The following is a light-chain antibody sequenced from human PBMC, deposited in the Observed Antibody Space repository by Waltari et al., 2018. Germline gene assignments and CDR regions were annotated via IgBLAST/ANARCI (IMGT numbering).Light chain of an antibody. CDR2: GAS. J-gene: IGKJ1*01. CDR3: QQYNNWPPWT. V-gene: IGKV3-15*01. Sequence: EIVMTQSPATLSVSPGERATLSCRASQSVSSNLAWYQQKPGQAPRLLIYGASTRATGIPARFSGSGSGTECTLTNSSLQSEDFAVYYCQQYNNWPPWTFCQGTKVEIK. CDR1: QSVSSN.